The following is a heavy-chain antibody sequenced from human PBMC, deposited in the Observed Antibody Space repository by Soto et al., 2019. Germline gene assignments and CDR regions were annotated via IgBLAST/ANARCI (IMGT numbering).Heavy chain of an antibody. CDR2: INHSGST. V-gene: IGHV4-34*01. J-gene: IGHJ6*02. CDR3: AVATHYSPPYYYYGMDV. CDR1: GGSFSGYY. Sequence: SETLSLTCAVYGGSFSGYYWSWIRQPPGKGLEWIGEINHSGSTNYNPSLKSRVTISVDTSKNQFSLKLSSVTAADTAVYYCAVATHYSPPYYYYGMDVWGQGTTVTVSS. D-gene: IGHD5-12*01.